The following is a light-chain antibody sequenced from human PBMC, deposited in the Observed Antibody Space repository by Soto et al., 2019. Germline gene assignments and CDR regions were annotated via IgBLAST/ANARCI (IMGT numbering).Light chain of an antibody. CDR3: QQDYTTPIT. Sequence: DIQMTQSPSSLSASVGDRFTITCLTSQSIRSYLNWYQQKPGKAPKLLIYGASTRESGVPDRFSGSGSGTDFTLTISSLQAEDVAVYYCQQDYTTPITFGGGTKVDIK. CDR1: QSIRSY. V-gene: IGKV1-39*01. J-gene: IGKJ4*01. CDR2: GAS.